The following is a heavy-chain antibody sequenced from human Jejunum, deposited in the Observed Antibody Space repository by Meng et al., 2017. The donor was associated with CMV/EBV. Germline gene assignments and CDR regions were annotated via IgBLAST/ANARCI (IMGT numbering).Heavy chain of an antibody. Sequence: SGGSGTSDEYYWSWIRQPPGKGRESIGFIHYSGSANYNPSLMSRVTISLDTSKNQFSLRLTSVTAADTAVYYCATSPGYPREFGYWGQGTLVTVSS. CDR3: ATSPGYPREFGY. J-gene: IGHJ4*02. CDR1: GGSGTSDEYY. D-gene: IGHD3-10*01. CDR2: IHYSGSA. V-gene: IGHV4-61*08.